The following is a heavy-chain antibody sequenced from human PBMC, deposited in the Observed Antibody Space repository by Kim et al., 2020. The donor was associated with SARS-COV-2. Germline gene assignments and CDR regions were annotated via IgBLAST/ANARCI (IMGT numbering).Heavy chain of an antibody. V-gene: IGHV4-39*01. J-gene: IGHJ4*02. D-gene: IGHD3-3*01. CDR3: ARHSGDYDPFDY. Sequence: YYDPALKSQVTISIDAARSQFSLKLTSLTAADTAVYYCARHSGDYDPFDYWGQGTLVAVSS.